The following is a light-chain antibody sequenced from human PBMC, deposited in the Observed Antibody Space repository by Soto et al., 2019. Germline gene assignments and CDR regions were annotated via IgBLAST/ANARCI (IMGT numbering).Light chain of an antibody. CDR2: GVS. Sequence: EIVMTQSPGTLSVSPGERATLSCRASQSVSVNLAWYQQKPGQAPRLLIYGVSTRATGIPARFSGSESGTEFTLTISRLEPEDFAVYFCQQSGSSPLTFGGGTKVEIK. CDR1: QSVSVN. CDR3: QQSGSSPLT. J-gene: IGKJ4*01. V-gene: IGKV3-15*01.